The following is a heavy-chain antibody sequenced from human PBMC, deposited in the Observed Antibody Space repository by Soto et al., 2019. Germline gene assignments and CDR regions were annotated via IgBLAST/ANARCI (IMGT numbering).Heavy chain of an antibody. D-gene: IGHD3-3*01. CDR3: AHITYTIFGVVVNYYYYYMDV. J-gene: IGHJ6*03. CDR1: GCSFSDYY. V-gene: IGHV3-11*01. Sequence: GGSLRLSCAASGCSFSDYYMSWIRQAPGKGLEWVSLISTSGSSTDYADSVKGRFTISRDNAKNSLSLQMNSLRAEDTATYYCAHITYTIFGVVVNYYYYYMDVWGKGTTVTVSS. CDR2: ISTSGSST.